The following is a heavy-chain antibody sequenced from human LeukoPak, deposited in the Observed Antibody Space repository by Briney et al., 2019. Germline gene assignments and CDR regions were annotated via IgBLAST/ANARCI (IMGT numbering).Heavy chain of an antibody. CDR1: GFTFSSYA. CDR3: ARAPRGEYSWYFDY. CDR2: ISGSGGST. V-gene: IGHV3-23*01. Sequence: GGSLRLSCAASGFTFSSYAMSWVRQAPGKGLEWVSAISGSGGSTYYADSVKGRFTISRDNSKNTLYLQMNSLRAEDTAVYYCARAPRGEYSWYFDYWGQGTLVTVSS. J-gene: IGHJ4*01. D-gene: IGHD5-18*01.